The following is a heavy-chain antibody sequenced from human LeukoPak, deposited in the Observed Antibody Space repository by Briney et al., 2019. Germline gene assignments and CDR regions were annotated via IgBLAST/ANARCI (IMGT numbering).Heavy chain of an antibody. Sequence: ASVKVSCKASGYTFTGYYMHWVRQAPGQGLEWMGWINPNNGVTNYAQKFQGRVTMTRDTSISTAYMELSRLRSDDTAVYCCASGVAANWFDPWGQGTLVTVSS. CDR1: GYTFTGYY. J-gene: IGHJ5*02. V-gene: IGHV1-2*02. D-gene: IGHD6-13*01. CDR3: ASGVAANWFDP. CDR2: INPNNGVT.